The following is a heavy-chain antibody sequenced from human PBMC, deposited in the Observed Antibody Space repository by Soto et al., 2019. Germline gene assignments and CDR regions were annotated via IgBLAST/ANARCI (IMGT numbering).Heavy chain of an antibody. CDR1: GDSISTDY. CDR3: AKNWNWGSLVH. D-gene: IGHD7-27*01. CDR2: IYYGGST. J-gene: IGHJ4*02. V-gene: IGHV4-59*08. Sequence: SETLSPTCTVSGDSISTDYWSWIRQSPGKGLEWIGFIYYGGSTNYNPSLKSRVTISVDTPKNQFSLKLSSVTAADTAVYYCAKNWNWGSLVHWGQGTLVTVSS.